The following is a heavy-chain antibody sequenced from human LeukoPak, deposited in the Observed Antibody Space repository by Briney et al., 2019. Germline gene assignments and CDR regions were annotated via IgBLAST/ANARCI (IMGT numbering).Heavy chain of an antibody. V-gene: IGHV3-30*04. CDR1: GFTFSSYA. D-gene: IGHD3-3*01. Sequence: GGSLRLSCAASGFTFSSYAMHWVRQAPGKGLEWVAVISYDGSNKYYADSVKGRFTISRDNSKNSLYLQMNSLRAEDTAVYYCAREGYDFWSGYGGVIGYWGQGTLVTVSS. CDR2: ISYDGSNK. CDR3: AREGYDFWSGYGGVIGY. J-gene: IGHJ4*02.